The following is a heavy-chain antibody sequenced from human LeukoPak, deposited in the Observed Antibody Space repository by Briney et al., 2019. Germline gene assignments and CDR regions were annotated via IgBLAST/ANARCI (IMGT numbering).Heavy chain of an antibody. J-gene: IGHJ4*02. Sequence: GGSLRLSCTASGFTFSSHAMSWVRQALGKGLEWVSTISGSGFNTYYSDSVKGRLNISRDNSKNTLYLQMNSLRADDTAVFYCAKDYVDVGTTGTSLDYWGQGSLVAVSS. V-gene: IGHV3-23*01. CDR3: AKDYVDVGTTGTSLDY. CDR1: GFTFSSHA. CDR2: ISGSGFNT. D-gene: IGHD1/OR15-1a*01.